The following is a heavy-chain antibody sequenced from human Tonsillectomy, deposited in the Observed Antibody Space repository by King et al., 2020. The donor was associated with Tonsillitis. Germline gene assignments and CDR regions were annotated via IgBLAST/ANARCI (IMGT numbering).Heavy chain of an antibody. CDR2: IYYSGST. CDR1: GGSISSYY. D-gene: IGHD3-10*01. V-gene: IGHV4-59*08. Sequence: VQLQESGPGLVKPSETLSLTCTVSGGSISSYYWSWIRQPPGKGLEWIGYIYYSGSTNYNPSLRSRVSIPVDTSKNQFSLKLSSVTAADTAVYYCAWSRGEATFYGMDVWGQGTTVTVSS. J-gene: IGHJ6*02. CDR3: AWSRGEATFYGMDV.